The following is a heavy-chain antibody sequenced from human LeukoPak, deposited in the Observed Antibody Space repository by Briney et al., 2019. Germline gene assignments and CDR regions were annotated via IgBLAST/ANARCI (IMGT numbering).Heavy chain of an antibody. J-gene: IGHJ4*02. CDR2: IYYSGST. D-gene: IGHD1-26*01. CDR3: ARQRMRYSGSYYPLDY. CDR1: GGSISSYY. Sequence: SETLPLTCTVSGGSISSYYWSWIRQPPGKGLEWIGYIYYSGSTNYNPSLKSRVTISVDTSKNQFSLKLSSVTAADTAVYYCARQRMRYSGSYYPLDYWGQGTLVTVSS. V-gene: IGHV4-59*08.